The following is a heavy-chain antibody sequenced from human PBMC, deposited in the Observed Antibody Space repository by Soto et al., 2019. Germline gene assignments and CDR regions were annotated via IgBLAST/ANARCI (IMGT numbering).Heavy chain of an antibody. J-gene: IGHJ5*02. CDR1: GYTFTGYY. V-gene: IGHV1-2*04. D-gene: IGHD2-2*01. Sequence: GASVKVSCKASGYTFTGYYMHWVRQAPGQGLEWMRWINPNSGGTNYAQKFQGWVTMTRDTSISTAYMELSRLRSDDTAVYYCARDRGSRPAAGYNWFDPWGQGTLVTVSS. CDR2: INPNSGGT. CDR3: ARDRGSRPAAGYNWFDP.